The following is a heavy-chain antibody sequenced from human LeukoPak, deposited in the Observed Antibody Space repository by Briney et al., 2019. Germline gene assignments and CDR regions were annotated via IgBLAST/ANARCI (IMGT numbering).Heavy chain of an antibody. V-gene: IGHV3-7*01. Sequence: GGSLRLSCAASGFTFSNFWMSWVRQAPGKGLEWVANIKPDGSEKYYVDSVRGRFTISRDNAKNSLFLQLNGLRADDTAVYYCARGPSGAYVTYYFDYWGPGTLVTVSS. J-gene: IGHJ4*02. CDR2: IKPDGSEK. CDR1: GFTFSNFW. CDR3: ARGPSGAYVTYYFDY. D-gene: IGHD1-26*01.